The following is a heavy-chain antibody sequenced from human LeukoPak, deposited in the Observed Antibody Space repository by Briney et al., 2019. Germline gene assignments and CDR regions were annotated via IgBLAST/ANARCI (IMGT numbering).Heavy chain of an antibody. D-gene: IGHD3-9*01. CDR1: GFIFRNYA. CDR3: AKDHDN. Sequence: GGSLRLSCAGSGFIFRNYALSWVRQAPGQGLEWVSAISGSGGSTYYADSVKGRFTISRDNSKNTLYLQMNSLRAEDTAVYYCAKDHDNWGQGTLVTVSS. J-gene: IGHJ4*02. V-gene: IGHV3-23*01. CDR2: ISGSGGST.